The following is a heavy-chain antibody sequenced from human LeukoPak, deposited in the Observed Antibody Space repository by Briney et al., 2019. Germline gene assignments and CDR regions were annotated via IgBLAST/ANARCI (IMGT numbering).Heavy chain of an antibody. V-gene: IGHV3-21*01. CDR2: ISSSSSYI. D-gene: IGHD5-18*01. J-gene: IGHJ4*02. CDR1: GFTFSSYS. Sequence: KTGGSLRLSCAASGFTFSSYSMNWVRQAPGKGLEWVSSISSSSSYIYYADSVKGRFTISRDNAKNSLYLQMNSLRAEDTAVYYCARGNRIQLWLFDYWGQGTLVTVSS. CDR3: ARGNRIQLWLFDY.